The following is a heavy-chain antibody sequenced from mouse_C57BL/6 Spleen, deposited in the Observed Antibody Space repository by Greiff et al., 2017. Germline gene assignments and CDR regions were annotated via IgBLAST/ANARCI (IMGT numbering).Heavy chain of an antibody. CDR1: GYTFTSYW. Sequence: VQLQQSGAELVRPGSSVKLSCKASGYTFTSYWMDWVKQRPGQGLEWIGNIYPSDSETHYNQKFKAKATLTVDKSSSPAYMQLSSLTSEDSAVYYCARITTVVATRVPYAMDYWGQGTSVTVSS. J-gene: IGHJ4*01. V-gene: IGHV1-61*01. D-gene: IGHD1-1*01. CDR2: IYPSDSET. CDR3: ARITTVVATRVPYAMDY.